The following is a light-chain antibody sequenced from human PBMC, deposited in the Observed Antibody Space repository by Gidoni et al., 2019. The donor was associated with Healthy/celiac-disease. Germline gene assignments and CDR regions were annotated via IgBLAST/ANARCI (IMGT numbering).Light chain of an antibody. J-gene: IGKJ1*01. CDR1: QSLLHSNGYNY. CDR3: MQALQTPRT. V-gene: IGKV2-28*01. CDR2: WCS. Sequence: DIVMTQSPLPLPVSPGEPASISCRSSQSLLHSNGYNYVDWYLQKPGQSPQLLIYWCSNRASGVPDRFSGSGSGADFTLKISRVEAEDVGVYYCMQALQTPRTFGQGTKVEIK.